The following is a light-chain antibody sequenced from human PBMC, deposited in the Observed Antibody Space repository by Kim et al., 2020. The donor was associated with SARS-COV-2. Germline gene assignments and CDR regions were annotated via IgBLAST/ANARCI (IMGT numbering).Light chain of an antibody. CDR2: WAS. CDR1: QSILYSSNSKNY. CDR3: QQYYSTPWT. J-gene: IGKJ1*01. V-gene: IGKV4-1*01. Sequence: DIVMTQSPDSLAVSLGERATINCKSSQSILYSSNSKNYLAWYQQKPGQPPKLLIYWASTRESGVPDRFSVSGSGTDFTLTISSLQAEDVAVYYCQQYYSTPWTFGQGTKVDIK.